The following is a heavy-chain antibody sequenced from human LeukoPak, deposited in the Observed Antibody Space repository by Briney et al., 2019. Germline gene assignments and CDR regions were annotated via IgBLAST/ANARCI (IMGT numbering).Heavy chain of an antibody. CDR1: GASISSYY. CDR2: MHYSGST. Sequence: SETLSLTCTVSGASISSYYWSWIRQPPGKGLEWIGDMHYSGSTNYNPSLKSRVTISVDTSKNQFSLKLSSVAAADTAVYYCARFYDRSGPHFDYWGQGTLVTVSS. D-gene: IGHD3-22*01. J-gene: IGHJ4*02. V-gene: IGHV4-59*01. CDR3: ARFYDRSGPHFDY.